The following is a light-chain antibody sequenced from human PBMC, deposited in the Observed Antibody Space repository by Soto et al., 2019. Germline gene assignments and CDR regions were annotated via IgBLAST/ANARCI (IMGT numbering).Light chain of an antibody. Sequence: ELTQPPSVSVSPGQTARITCSGDALPKQYAYWYQQKPGQAPVLVIYKDSERPSGIPERFSGSSSGTTVTLTISGVQAEDEADYYCQSADSSGTSYVFGTGTKVTVL. J-gene: IGLJ1*01. CDR2: KDS. CDR3: QSADSSGTSYV. V-gene: IGLV3-25*02. CDR1: ALPKQY.